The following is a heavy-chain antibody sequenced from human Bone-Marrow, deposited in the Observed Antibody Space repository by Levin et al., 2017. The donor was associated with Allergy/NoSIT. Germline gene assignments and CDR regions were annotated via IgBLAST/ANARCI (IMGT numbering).Heavy chain of an antibody. CDR2: ISSSSSYI. V-gene: IGHV3-21*01. CDR1: GFTFSSYS. J-gene: IGHJ3*02. CDR3: ARAAPGAFDI. Sequence: KAGGSLRLSCAASGFTFSSYSMNWVRQAPGKGLEWVSSISSSSSYIYYADSVKGRFTISRDNAKNSLYLQMNSLRAEDTAVYYCARAAPGAFDIWGQGTMVTVSS.